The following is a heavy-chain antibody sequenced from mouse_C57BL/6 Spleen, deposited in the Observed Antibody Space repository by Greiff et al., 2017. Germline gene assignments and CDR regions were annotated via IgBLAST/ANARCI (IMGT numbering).Heavy chain of an antibody. V-gene: IGHV1-62-2*01. CDR2: FYPGSGSI. CDR3: ARHEEGGGDDDSWFAY. J-gene: IGHJ3*01. D-gene: IGHD2-4*01. Sequence: VQLQQSGAELVKPGASVKLSCKASGYTFTEYTIHWVKQRSGQGLEWIGWFYPGSGSIKYNEKFKDKATLTADKSSSTVYMELSRFTSEDSAGYVCARHEEGGGDDDSWFAYWGQGTLVTVSA. CDR1: GYTFTEYT.